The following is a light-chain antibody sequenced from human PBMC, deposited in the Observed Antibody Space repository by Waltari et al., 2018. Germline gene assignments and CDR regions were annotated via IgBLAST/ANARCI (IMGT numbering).Light chain of an antibody. V-gene: IGKV3-20*01. Sequence: EIVLTQSPGTLSLSPGERATLSCRASQSIGRYLAWYQQKPDQAPRRLIYGAASRATGIPVRFSGRGSGTDFSLTISRLEPEDFAVYYCQNHERLPATFGQGTKVEIK. CDR1: QSIGRY. CDR3: QNHERLPAT. CDR2: GAA. J-gene: IGKJ1*01.